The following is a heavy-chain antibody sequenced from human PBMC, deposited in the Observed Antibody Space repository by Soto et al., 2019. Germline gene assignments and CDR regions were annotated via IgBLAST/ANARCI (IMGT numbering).Heavy chain of an antibody. J-gene: IGHJ6*02. Sequence: QVQLQESGPGLVKPSGTLSLTCAVSGGSISSSNWWSWVRQPPGKGLEWIGEIYHSGSTNYNPSLKGRVPISVNKAKDQFSPKLSSVAAADTAGYFCGGVSGNYYYGIGVWGQGTTVTVSS. CDR3: GGVSGNYYYGIGV. CDR2: IYHSGST. CDR1: GGSISSSNW. V-gene: IGHV4-4*02.